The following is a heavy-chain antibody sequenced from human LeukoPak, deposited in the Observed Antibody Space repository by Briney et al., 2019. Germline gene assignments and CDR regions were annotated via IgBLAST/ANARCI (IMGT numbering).Heavy chain of an antibody. CDR1: GASINSDY. CDR2: IFASGST. D-gene: IGHD3-10*01. CDR3: VRGWAPRGEKSSFAS. J-gene: IGHJ4*02. Sequence: SETLSLTCTVSGASINSDYWTWVRQVPGKGLEWIGRIFASGSTNYNPYLRSRITMSVDTSKNQFSLDLSSVTAADTGVYYCVRGWAPRGEKSSFASWGQGTLVTVSS. V-gene: IGHV4-4*07.